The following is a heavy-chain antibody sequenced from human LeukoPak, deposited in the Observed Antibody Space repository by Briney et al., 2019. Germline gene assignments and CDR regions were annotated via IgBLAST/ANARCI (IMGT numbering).Heavy chain of an antibody. J-gene: IGHJ4*02. CDR3: ARAAPSPVVVADY. CDR1: GYSISSGYY. CDR2: IYHSGST. Sequence: SETLSLTCTVSGYSISSGYYWGWIRQPPGKGLEWIGSIYHSGSTYYNPSLKSRVTISVDTSKNQFSLKLGSVTAADTAVYYCARAAPSPVVVADYWGQGTLVTVSS. D-gene: IGHD2-15*01. V-gene: IGHV4-38-2*02.